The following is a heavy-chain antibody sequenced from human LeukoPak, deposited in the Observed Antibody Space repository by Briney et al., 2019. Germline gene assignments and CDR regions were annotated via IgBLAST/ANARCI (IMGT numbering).Heavy chain of an antibody. CDR1: GFTFSSYA. CDR2: ISAGGGST. D-gene: IGHD3-16*01. J-gene: IGHJ4*02. Sequence: GGSLRLSCAASGFTFSSYAMSWVRQAPGKGLEWVSAISAGGGSTYYADSVKGRFTISRDNTKNSLYLQMNSLRAEDTAVYYCARVIKYSYGPDYWGQGTLVTVSS. V-gene: IGHV3-23*01. CDR3: ARVIKYSYGPDY.